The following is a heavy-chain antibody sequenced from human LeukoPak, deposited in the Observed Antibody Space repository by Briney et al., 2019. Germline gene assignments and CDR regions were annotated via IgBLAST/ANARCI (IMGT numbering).Heavy chain of an antibody. Sequence: GESLKISCKGSGYSFTNYWIGWVRQMPGRGLEWMGIIYPGDSDTRYSPSFQGQVTISADKSISAAYLQWSSLEASDTAMYYCARHGTYSSGWPFDYWGQGTLVTVSS. CDR3: ARHGTYSSGWPFDY. V-gene: IGHV5-51*01. D-gene: IGHD6-19*01. J-gene: IGHJ4*02. CDR2: IYPGDSDT. CDR1: GYSFTNYW.